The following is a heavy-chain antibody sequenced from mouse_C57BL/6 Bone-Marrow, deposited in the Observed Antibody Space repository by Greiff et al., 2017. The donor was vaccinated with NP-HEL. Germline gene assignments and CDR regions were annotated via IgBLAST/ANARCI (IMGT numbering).Heavy chain of an antibody. J-gene: IGHJ4*01. V-gene: IGHV1-78*01. Sequence: QVQLQQSDAELVKPGASVKISCKVSGYTFTDHTIHWMKQRPEQGLEWIGYIYPRDGSTKYNEKFNGKATLTADKSSSTAYMQLNSLTSEDSAVYFCAREVIIYDGYYDYAMDYWGQGTSVTVSS. D-gene: IGHD2-3*01. CDR2: IYPRDGST. CDR3: AREVIIYDGYYDYAMDY. CDR1: GYTFTDHT.